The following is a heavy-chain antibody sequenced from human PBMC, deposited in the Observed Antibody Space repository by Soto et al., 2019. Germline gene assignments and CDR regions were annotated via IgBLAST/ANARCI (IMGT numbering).Heavy chain of an antibody. CDR3: ARHGQHEAPKVVTIIDY. D-gene: IGHD2-21*02. J-gene: IGHJ4*02. CDR2: IYYSGST. V-gene: IGHV4-39*01. Sequence: QLQLQESGPGLVKPSETLSLTCTVSGGSISSSSYYWGWIRQPPGKGLEWIGSIYYSGSTYYNPSLKSRVTISVDTSKNQFSLKLSSVTAADTAVYYCARHGQHEAPKVVTIIDYWGQGTLVTVSS. CDR1: GGSISSSSYY.